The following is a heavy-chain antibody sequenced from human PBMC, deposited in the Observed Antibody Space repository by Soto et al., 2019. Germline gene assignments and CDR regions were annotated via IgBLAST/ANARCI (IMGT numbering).Heavy chain of an antibody. D-gene: IGHD2-8*02. CDR1: GGSISSYY. CDR3: ARDKITGLFDY. V-gene: IGHV4-59*12. Sequence: PSETLSLTCTLSGGSISSYYWSWIRQPPGKGLEWIGYIYYSGSTNYNPSLKSRVTISVDTSKNQFSLKLTSVTAADTAVYYCARDKITGLFDYWGQGTLVTVSS. CDR2: IYYSGST. J-gene: IGHJ4*02.